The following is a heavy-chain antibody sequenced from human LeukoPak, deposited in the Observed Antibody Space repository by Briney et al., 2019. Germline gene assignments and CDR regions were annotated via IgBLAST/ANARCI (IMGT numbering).Heavy chain of an antibody. CDR3: ARLLETYDYVWGSYGFDS. CDR2: ISGSGGST. V-gene: IGHV3-23*01. J-gene: IGHJ4*02. CDR1: GFTFSTFA. D-gene: IGHD3-16*01. Sequence: GGSLRLSCAASGFTFSTFAMIWVRQAPGKGLEWVSAISGSGGSTYYADSVKGRFTISRDNAKNSLYLQMNGLRAEDTAVFYCARLLETYDYVWGSYGFDSWGQGTLVTVSS.